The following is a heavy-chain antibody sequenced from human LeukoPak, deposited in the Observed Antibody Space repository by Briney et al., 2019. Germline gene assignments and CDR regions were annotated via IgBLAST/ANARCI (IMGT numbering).Heavy chain of an antibody. J-gene: IGHJ6*03. D-gene: IGHD7-27*01. Sequence: SETLSLTCAVYGGSFSGYYWSWIRQPPGKGLEWIGEINHSGSTNYNPSLKSRVTISVDTSKNQFSLKLSSVTAADTAVYYCARGWGTYYYYMDVWGKRTTVTVSS. CDR1: GGSFSGYY. V-gene: IGHV4-34*01. CDR2: INHSGST. CDR3: ARGWGTYYYYMDV.